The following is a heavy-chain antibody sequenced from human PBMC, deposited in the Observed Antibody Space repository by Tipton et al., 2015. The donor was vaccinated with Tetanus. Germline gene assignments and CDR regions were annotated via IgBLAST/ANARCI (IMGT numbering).Heavy chain of an antibody. J-gene: IGHJ4*02. CDR1: GGSMSTYY. Sequence: LRLSCTVSGGSMSTYYWSWIRQPPGKGLEWTGYVYYTGSTDYNPSLKSRVTISVDTSKSQFSLRLTSVTAADTAVYFCARANFDFSKKGPFDSWGQGILVIVSA. V-gene: IGHV4-59*01. CDR2: VYYTGST. CDR3: ARANFDFSKKGPFDS. D-gene: IGHD3-3*01.